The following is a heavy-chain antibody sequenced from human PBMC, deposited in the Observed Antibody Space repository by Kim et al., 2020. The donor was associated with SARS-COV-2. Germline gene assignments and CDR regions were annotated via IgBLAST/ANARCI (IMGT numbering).Heavy chain of an antibody. CDR3: AKVPDRAARVDY. J-gene: IGHJ4*02. Sequence: GGSLRLSCAASGFPFSSYALSWVRQAPGKGLEWVSTISISGLSTYYADSVKGRFSISRDNSKDTVHLEMNSLRADDTAVYYCAKVPDRAARVDYWGQGTL. CDR1: GFPFSSYA. D-gene: IGHD6-6*01. CDR2: ISISGLST. V-gene: IGHV3-23*01.